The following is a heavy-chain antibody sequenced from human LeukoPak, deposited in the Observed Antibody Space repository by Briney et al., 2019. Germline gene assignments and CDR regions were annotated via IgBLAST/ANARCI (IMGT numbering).Heavy chain of an antibody. CDR3: ARPAYGGSAYYYYYMDV. CDR1: GYTFTSYA. D-gene: IGHD4-23*01. Sequence: ASVKVSCKASGYTFTSYAMHWVRQAPGQRLEWMGWVNAGNGNTKYSQEFQGRVTITRDTSASTAYMELSSLRSEDMAVYYCARPAYGGSAYYYYYMDVWGKGTTVTVSS. J-gene: IGHJ6*03. CDR2: VNAGNGNT. V-gene: IGHV1-3*03.